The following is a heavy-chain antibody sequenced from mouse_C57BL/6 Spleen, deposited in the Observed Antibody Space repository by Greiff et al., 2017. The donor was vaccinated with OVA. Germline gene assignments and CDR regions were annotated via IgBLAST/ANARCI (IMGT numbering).Heavy chain of an antibody. CDR1: GYTFTGYW. V-gene: IGHV1-53*01. J-gene: IGHJ2*01. Sequence: QVQLKQSGAELMKPGASVKLSCKATGYTFTGYWIEWVKQRPGHGLEWIGNINPSNGGTNYNEKFKSKATLTVDKSSSTAYMQLSSLTSEDSAVYYCARGRGRYFDYWGQGTTLTVSS. CDR2: INPSNGGT. CDR3: ARGRGRYFDY.